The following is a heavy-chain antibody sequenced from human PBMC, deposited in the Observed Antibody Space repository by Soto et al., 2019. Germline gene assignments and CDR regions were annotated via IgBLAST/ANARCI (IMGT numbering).Heavy chain of an antibody. CDR1: GFSLSTSGMG. D-gene: IGHD1-26*01. Sequence: QITLKESGPTLVKPTQTLTLTCTFSGFSLSTSGMGVGWIRQPPGKALEWLALIYWDDDKRHSPSLKSRLTXTXXTSKHQVVLTMTNMDPVDTATYYCVRRGAGSHFDYWGQGTLVTVSS. J-gene: IGHJ4*02. V-gene: IGHV2-5*02. CDR2: IYWDDDK. CDR3: VRRGAGSHFDY.